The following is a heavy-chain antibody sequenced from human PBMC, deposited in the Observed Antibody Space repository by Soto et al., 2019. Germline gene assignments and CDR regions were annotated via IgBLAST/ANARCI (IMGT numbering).Heavy chain of an antibody. CDR1: GFTFSDHY. V-gene: IGHV3-72*01. D-gene: IGHD3-16*01. CDR2: TRDKTNSYTT. J-gene: IGHJ4*02. Sequence: EVQLVESGGGLVQPGESLRLSCAASGFTFSDHYMDWVRQAPGKGLEWVGRTRDKTNSYTTEYAASVKGRFTISRDDSKSSLYLQMNSLKTEDTAVYYCARVTVGTYYFDYWGQGTLVTVSS. CDR3: ARVTVGTYYFDY.